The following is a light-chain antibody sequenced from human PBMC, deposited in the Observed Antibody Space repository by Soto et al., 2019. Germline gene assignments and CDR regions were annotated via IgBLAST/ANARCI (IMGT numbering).Light chain of an antibody. CDR1: QSVSKNN. Sequence: EIVLTQATGTLSLSPGERATLSCRASQSVSKNNLAWYQKKPDQAPRLLIYDASSRATDIPDRFSGSGYGTHFTLTTSRLEHEVFGGFYCQQYASSPTFGGGNKLELK. CDR2: DAS. CDR3: QQYASSPT. J-gene: IGKJ4*01. V-gene: IGKV3-20*01.